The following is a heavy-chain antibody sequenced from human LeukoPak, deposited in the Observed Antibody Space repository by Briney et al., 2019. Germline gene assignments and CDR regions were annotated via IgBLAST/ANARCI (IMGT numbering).Heavy chain of an antibody. Sequence: PSETLSLTCTVSGGSISSADYSWSWIRPPPGKGLEWIGYIYDSGSTYYNPSLKSRVTISVDRSKNQFSLKLSSVTAADTAVYYCARGRIRIFDYWGQGTLVTVSS. CDR2: IYDSGST. D-gene: IGHD2/OR15-2a*01. CDR1: GGSISSADYS. CDR3: ARGRIRIFDY. J-gene: IGHJ4*02. V-gene: IGHV4-30-2*01.